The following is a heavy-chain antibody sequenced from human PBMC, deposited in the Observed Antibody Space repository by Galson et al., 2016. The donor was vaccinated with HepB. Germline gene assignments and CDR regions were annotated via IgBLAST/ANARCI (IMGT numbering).Heavy chain of an antibody. V-gene: IGHV3-23*01. CDR1: GFTFSNYL. J-gene: IGHJ6*02. Sequence: SLRLSCAASGFTFSNYLMRWVRQAPGKGLEWVSSIGGSGGSTYYEDSVKGRFTISRDNSKNTLYLQMNSLKAEDTAGYYCVKASQGKGGSNSDYGIHVWGQGTTVTVSS. CDR3: VKASQGKGGSNSDYGIHV. CDR2: IGGSGGST. D-gene: IGHD1-14*01.